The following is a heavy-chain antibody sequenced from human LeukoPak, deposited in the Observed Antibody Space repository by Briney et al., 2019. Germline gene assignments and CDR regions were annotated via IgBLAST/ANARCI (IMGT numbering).Heavy chain of an antibody. CDR2: ISYDGSNK. CDR1: GFTFNSYT. D-gene: IGHD3-3*01. J-gene: IGHJ3*02. CDR3: AKEQGRFWSGYYTYEAFDI. Sequence: GRSLRLSCAASGFTFNSYTMHWVRQAPGKGLEWVAVISYDGSNKYYADSVKGRFTISRDNSKNTLYLQMNSLRAEDTAVYYCAKEQGRFWSGYYTYEAFDIWGQGTMVTVSS. V-gene: IGHV3-30*04.